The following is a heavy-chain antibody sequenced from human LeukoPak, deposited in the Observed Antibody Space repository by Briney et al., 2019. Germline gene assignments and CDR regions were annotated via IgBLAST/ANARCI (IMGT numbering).Heavy chain of an antibody. Sequence: SETLSLTCTVSAASITSYYWSWIRQPPGKGLEWIGHIYGSGSTNYNPSLKSRVTLSVDTSKNQFSLKLSSVTAADTAVYYCAREGTSGTHLNWFDPWGQGTLVTVSS. CDR1: AASITSYY. V-gene: IGHV4-59*01. D-gene: IGHD1-1*01. J-gene: IGHJ5*02. CDR2: IYGSGST. CDR3: AREGTSGTHLNWFDP.